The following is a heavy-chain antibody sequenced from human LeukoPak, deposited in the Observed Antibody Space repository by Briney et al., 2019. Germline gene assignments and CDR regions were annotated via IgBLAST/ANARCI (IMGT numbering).Heavy chain of an antibody. V-gene: IGHV3-23*01. J-gene: IGHJ4*02. Sequence: GGSLRLSCAASGFTFSSYAMSWVRQAPGKGLEWVSAISGSGGSTYYADSVKGRFTISRDNSKNTLYLQMNSLRAEDTAVYYCEKDLGGSGDYRPYWGQGSVVTVSS. CDR1: GFTFSSYA. CDR3: EKDLGGSGDYRPY. CDR2: ISGSGGST. D-gene: IGHD2-21*02.